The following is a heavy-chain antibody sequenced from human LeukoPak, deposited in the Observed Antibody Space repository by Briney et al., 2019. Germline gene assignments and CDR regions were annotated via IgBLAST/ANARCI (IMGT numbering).Heavy chain of an antibody. D-gene: IGHD3-9*01. CDR2: ISSSGSTI. CDR3: ARDPAILTGYYRSYYMDV. CDR1: GFTFDDYG. Sequence: PGGSLRLSCAASGFTFDDYGMNWVRQAPGKGLEWVSYISSSGSTIYYADSVKGRFTISRDNAKNSLYLQMNSLRAEDTAVYYCARDPAILTGYYRSYYMDVWGKGTTVTISS. J-gene: IGHJ6*03. V-gene: IGHV3-48*03.